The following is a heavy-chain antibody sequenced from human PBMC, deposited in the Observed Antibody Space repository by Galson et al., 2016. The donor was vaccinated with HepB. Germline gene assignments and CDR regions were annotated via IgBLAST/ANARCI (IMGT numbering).Heavy chain of an antibody. J-gene: IGHJ4*02. CDR3: ARRTYSSSERYVDY. CDR2: IYPGDSDT. Sequence: QSGAEVKKPGESLKISCKVSGYSFTNYWIGWVRQMPGKGLEWMGIIYPGDSDTRYSPSFQGQVTISTDKSISTVYLQWSSLKASDTAMYYCARRTYSSSERYVDYWGQGTLVTVSS. CDR1: GYSFTNYW. V-gene: IGHV5-51*03. D-gene: IGHD3-22*01.